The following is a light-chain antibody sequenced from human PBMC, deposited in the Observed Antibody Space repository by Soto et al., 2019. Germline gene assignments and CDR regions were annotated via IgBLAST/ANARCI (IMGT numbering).Light chain of an antibody. J-gene: IGKJ2*01. V-gene: IGKV1-39*01. CDR3: QQADSSPFT. CDR1: QSISSY. CDR2: AAS. Sequence: DIQMTQSPSSLSASVGDRVTITCRASQSISSYLNWYQQKPGKAPKLLIYAASSLQSGVPSRFSGSGSGTDFTLTISSPQPEDFATYYCQQADSSPFTFGQGTKVEIK.